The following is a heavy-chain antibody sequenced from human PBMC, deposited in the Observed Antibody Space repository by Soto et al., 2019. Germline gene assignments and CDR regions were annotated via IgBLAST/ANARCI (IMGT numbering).Heavy chain of an antibody. Sequence: EVQLVESGGGLVQPGGSLRLSCAASGFTFSDYWLHWVRQAPGKGLEWVSRIKRDGSTTNYADSVKGRFTISRDNAKNTHYLEMNSLRVEDTADYYCARGPSNYYYVDVWGKGTPVTVSS. CDR3: ARGPSNYYYVDV. J-gene: IGHJ6*03. CDR1: GFTFSDYW. V-gene: IGHV3-74*01. D-gene: IGHD6-6*01. CDR2: IKRDGSTT.